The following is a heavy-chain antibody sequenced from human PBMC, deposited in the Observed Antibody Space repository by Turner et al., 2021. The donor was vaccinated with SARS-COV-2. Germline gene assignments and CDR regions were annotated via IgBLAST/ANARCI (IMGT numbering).Heavy chain of an antibody. D-gene: IGHD3-3*01. Sequence: VHLVQSGAEVKTPGASVKVSCKTSGNIFTGAYFHWVRQAPGQGLEWMGWINPKSGDTIYGQKFQGRVTMTWDRSISTAYMEMRNLRPDDAAVYYCAREPRSNFGVFISGWFDPWGQGTVVTVSS. V-gene: IGHV1-2*02. CDR3: AREPRSNFGVFISGWFDP. CDR2: INPKSGDT. CDR1: GNIFTGAY. J-gene: IGHJ5*02.